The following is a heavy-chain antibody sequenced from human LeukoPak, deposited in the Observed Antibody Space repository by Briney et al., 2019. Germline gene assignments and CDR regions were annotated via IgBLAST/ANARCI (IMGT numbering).Heavy chain of an antibody. V-gene: IGHV3-23*01. D-gene: IGHD2-15*01. CDR1: GFTFSSYA. J-gene: IGHJ4*02. Sequence: GGSLRLSCAASGFTFSSYAMSWVRQAPGKGLEWVSGISGSGGSTYYADSVKGRFTISRDNSKNTLYLQMNSLRAEGTAVYYCAKAAGGYCSGGSCYEVGWGQGTLVTVSS. CDR2: ISGSGGST. CDR3: AKAAGGYCSGGSCYEVG.